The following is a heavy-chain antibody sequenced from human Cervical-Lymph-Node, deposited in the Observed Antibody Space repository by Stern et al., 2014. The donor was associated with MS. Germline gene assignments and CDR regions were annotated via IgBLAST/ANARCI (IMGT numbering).Heavy chain of an antibody. J-gene: IGHJ4*02. CDR3: AREDTYYYDSSGYPAGY. D-gene: IGHD3-22*01. Sequence: VQLVESGAEVKKPGASVKVSCKASGYTFTSYYMHWVRQAPGQGLEWMGIINPSGGSTSYAQKFQGRVTMTRDTSTSTVYMELSSLRSEDTAVYYCAREDTYYYDSSGYPAGYWGQGTLVTVSS. CDR1: GYTFTSYY. V-gene: IGHV1-46*03. CDR2: INPSGGST.